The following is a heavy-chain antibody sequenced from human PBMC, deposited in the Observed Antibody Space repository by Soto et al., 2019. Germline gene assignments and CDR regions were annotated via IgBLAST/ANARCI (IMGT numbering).Heavy chain of an antibody. CDR1: GASINSANYY. J-gene: IGHJ4*02. Sequence: QVQLQESGPGLVKPSQTLSLTCTVSGASINSANYYWTWIRQHPGKGLEWIGFIYYTGSNYYKPSLRRRVIMSVDTSKNEVSLNLSSVTAADTAVYFCARENRNHDSSGYLDVWGQGTLVTVSS. V-gene: IGHV4-31*03. D-gene: IGHD3-22*01. CDR2: IYYTGSN. CDR3: ARENRNHDSSGYLDV.